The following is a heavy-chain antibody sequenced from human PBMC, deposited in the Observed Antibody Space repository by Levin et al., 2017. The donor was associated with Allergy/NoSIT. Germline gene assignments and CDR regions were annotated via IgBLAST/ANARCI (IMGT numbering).Heavy chain of an antibody. D-gene: IGHD6-19*01. CDR2: INHSGST. CDR1: GGSFSGYY. CDR3: ARSPYAGYSSGRVNWFDP. J-gene: IGHJ5*02. Sequence: PSETLSLTCAVYGGSFSGYYWSWIRQPPGKGLEWIGEINHSGSTNYNPSLKSRVTISVDTSKNQFSLKLSSVTAADTAVYYCARSPYAGYSSGRVNWFDPWGQGTLVTVSS. V-gene: IGHV4-34*01.